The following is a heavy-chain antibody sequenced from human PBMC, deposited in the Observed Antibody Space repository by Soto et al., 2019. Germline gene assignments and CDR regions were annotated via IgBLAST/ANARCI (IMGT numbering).Heavy chain of an antibody. CDR2: IIPILGIA. J-gene: IGHJ3*02. Sequence: ASVKVSCKASGGTFSSYTISWVRQAPGQGLEWMGRIIPILGIANYAQKFQGRVTITADKSTSTAYMELSSLRSEDTAVYYCARVASGDLGAFDIWGQGTMVTVSS. V-gene: IGHV1-69*02. D-gene: IGHD7-27*01. CDR3: ARVASGDLGAFDI. CDR1: GGTFSSYT.